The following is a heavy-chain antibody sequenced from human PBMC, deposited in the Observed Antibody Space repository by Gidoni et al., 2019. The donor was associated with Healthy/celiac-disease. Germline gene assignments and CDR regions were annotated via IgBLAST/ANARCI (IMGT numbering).Heavy chain of an antibody. CDR3: AKELGSSSVN. J-gene: IGHJ4*02. CDR2: ISGSGGST. V-gene: IGHV3-23*01. CDR1: GFTFSSYA. Sequence: EVQLLESGVCLVQPGGSMRISCAASGFTFSSYALSWVRQAPGKGLEWVSAISGSGGSTDYADAVNGRFTISRDNSKNTLYLQMNSLRAEDTAVYYCAKELGSSSVNWGQGTLVTVSS.